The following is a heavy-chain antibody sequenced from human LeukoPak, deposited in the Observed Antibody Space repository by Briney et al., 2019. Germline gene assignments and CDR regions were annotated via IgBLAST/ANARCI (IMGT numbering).Heavy chain of an antibody. CDR1: GGTFISYA. V-gene: IGHV1-69*13. D-gene: IGHD6-13*01. J-gene: IGHJ5*02. CDR2: IIPIFGTA. Sequence: SVTVSYKASGGTFISYAISWVRQAPGQGLEWMGGIIPIFGTANYAQKFQGRVTITADESTSTAYMELSSLRSEDTAVYYCATEIAAAGGPNWFDPWGQGTLVTVSS. CDR3: ATEIAAAGGPNWFDP.